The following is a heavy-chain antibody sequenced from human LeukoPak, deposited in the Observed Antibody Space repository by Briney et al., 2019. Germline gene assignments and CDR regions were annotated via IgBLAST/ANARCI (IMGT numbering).Heavy chain of an antibody. Sequence: GGSLRLSCAASGFTFSSYGMHWVRQAPGKGLEWVAFIRYDGNDKYYADSVKGRFTISRDNSKNTLHVQMNSLRAEDTAVYYCTKDYYAFDVWGQGTMVTVSS. CDR3: TKDYYAFDV. CDR1: GFTFSSYG. J-gene: IGHJ3*01. CDR2: IRYDGNDK. V-gene: IGHV3-30*02. D-gene: IGHD3-10*01.